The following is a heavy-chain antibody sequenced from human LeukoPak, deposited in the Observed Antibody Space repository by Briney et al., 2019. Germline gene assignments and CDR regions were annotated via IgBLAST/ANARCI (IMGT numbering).Heavy chain of an antibody. J-gene: IGHJ5*02. CDR3: ARSDVDMAA. D-gene: IGHD5-12*01. CDR1: GITFSSYD. CDR2: ISNDGSNK. V-gene: IGHV3-30*03. Sequence: PGGSLRLSCSASGITFSSYDMDWVRQAPGKGLEWVAVISNDGSNKLYGDSVKGRFTISRDNSKNTLYLQMNSLRAEDTAVYYCARSDVDMAAWGQGTLVTVSS.